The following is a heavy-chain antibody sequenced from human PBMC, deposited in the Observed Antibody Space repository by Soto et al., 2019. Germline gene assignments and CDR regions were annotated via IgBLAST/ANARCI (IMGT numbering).Heavy chain of an antibody. D-gene: IGHD6-13*01. CDR2: IVVGSGNT. V-gene: IGHV1-58*01. J-gene: IGHJ6*02. CDR1: GFTFTSSA. CDR3: AAVHSSSWSNGPYGMDV. Sequence: SVKVSCRASGFTFTSSAVQWVRQARGQRLEWIGWIVVGSGNTNYAQKFQERGTITRDMSTITSYMELISLRSEDTAVYYCAAVHSSSWSNGPYGMDVWGQGTTVTVSS.